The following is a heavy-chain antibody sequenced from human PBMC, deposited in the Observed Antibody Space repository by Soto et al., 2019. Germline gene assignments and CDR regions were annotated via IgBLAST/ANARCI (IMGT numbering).Heavy chain of an antibody. D-gene: IGHD3-22*01. Sequence: PGGSLRLSCVVSGFTFSSYAMSWVRQAPGKGLKYLAGISGSGGTTNYADSVKGRFTISRDNSKNTVYLQMNSLRAEDTAVYFCAKDPIRQVDSSGLTLYYFDYWGQGTLVTVSS. J-gene: IGHJ4*02. CDR1: GFTFSSYA. CDR3: AKDPIRQVDSSGLTLYYFDY. CDR2: ISGSGGTT. V-gene: IGHV3-23*01.